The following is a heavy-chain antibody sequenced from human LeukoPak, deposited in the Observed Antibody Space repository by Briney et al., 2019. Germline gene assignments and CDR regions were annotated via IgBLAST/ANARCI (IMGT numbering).Heavy chain of an antibody. CDR1: GFPFSSYW. J-gene: IGHJ3*01. CDR3: AREDYYGSGNYVAWGGAFDV. V-gene: IGHV3-7*01. CDR2: IKQDGDEK. D-gene: IGHD3-10*01. Sequence: GRSLRLSWAASGFPFSSYWMTWVRQAPGKGLEWVANIKQDGDEKYYVDSVKGRFTISRDNAKNSLYLQMNSLRAEDTAVYYCAREDYYGSGNYVAWGGAFDVWGQGTTVTVSS.